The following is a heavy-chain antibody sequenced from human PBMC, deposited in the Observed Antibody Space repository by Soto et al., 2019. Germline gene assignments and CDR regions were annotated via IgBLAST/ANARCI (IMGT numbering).Heavy chain of an antibody. V-gene: IGHV4-34*01. D-gene: IGHD3-10*01. CDR1: GGSFSGYY. Sequence: SETLSLTCAVYGGSFSGYYWSWIRQPPGKGLEWIGEINHSGSTNYNPSLKSRVTISVDTSKNQFSLKLSSVTAADTAVYYCASYYGSGSYYNWFDPWGQGTLVTVSS. CDR2: INHSGST. CDR3: ASYYGSGSYYNWFDP. J-gene: IGHJ5*02.